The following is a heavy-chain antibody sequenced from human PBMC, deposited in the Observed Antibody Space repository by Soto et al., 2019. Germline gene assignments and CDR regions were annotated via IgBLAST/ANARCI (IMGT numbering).Heavy chain of an antibody. V-gene: IGHV4-34*01. D-gene: IGHD3-10*01. CDR1: GGSFSGYY. Sequence: SETLSLTCAVYGGSFSGYYWSWIRQPPGKGLEWIGEINHSGSTNYNPSLKSRVTISVDTSKNQFSLKLSSVTAADTAVYYCASYYGSGSYYNWFDPWGQGTLVTVSS. CDR2: INHSGST. CDR3: ASYYGSGSYYNWFDP. J-gene: IGHJ5*02.